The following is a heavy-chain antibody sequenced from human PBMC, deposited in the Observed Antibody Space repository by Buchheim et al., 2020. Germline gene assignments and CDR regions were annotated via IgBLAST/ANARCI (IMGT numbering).Heavy chain of an antibody. D-gene: IGHD2/OR15-2a*01. CDR2: INPGGDSA. Sequence: QVHLVQSGAEVKKPGARVKVSCTASGYTFTSYNVHWVRQAPGQGLEWMGIINPGGDSASYAQKFQGRLTMTTDTSTSTVYMELSSLRCEDTAVYYVARDECRASACYSRAYYYFDFWGQGTL. J-gene: IGHJ4*02. CDR3: ARDECRASACYSRAYYYFDF. V-gene: IGHV1-46*01. CDR1: GYTFTSYN.